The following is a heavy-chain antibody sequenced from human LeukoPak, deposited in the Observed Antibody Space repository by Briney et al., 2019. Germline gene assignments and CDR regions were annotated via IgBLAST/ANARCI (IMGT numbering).Heavy chain of an antibody. Sequence: PGGSLRLSCAASGFTFSSYAMSWVRQAPGKGLEWIGYIYYSGSTNYNPSLKSRVTISVDTSKNQFSLKLSSVTAADTAVYYCARGSWLRLPPDYWGQGTLVTVSS. CDR2: IYYSGST. D-gene: IGHD5-12*01. CDR3: ARGSWLRLPPDY. J-gene: IGHJ4*02. V-gene: IGHV4-59*01. CDR1: GFTFSSYA.